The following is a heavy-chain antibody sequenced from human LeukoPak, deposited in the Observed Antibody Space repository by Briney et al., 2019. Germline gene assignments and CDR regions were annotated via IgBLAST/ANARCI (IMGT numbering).Heavy chain of an antibody. CDR1: GFTFSSHS. J-gene: IGHJ4*02. CDR3: ARGAYYYED. Sequence: GGSLRLSCAASGFTFSSHSMNWVSQAPGKGLEWVSYISSSSSTIYYADSVKGRFTISRDNAKNSLYLQMNSLRAEDTAVYYCARGAYYYEDWGQGTLVTVSS. V-gene: IGHV3-48*01. CDR2: ISSSSSTI. D-gene: IGHD3-22*01.